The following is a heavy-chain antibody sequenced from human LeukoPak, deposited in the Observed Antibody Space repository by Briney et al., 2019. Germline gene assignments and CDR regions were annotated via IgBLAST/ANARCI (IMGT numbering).Heavy chain of an antibody. D-gene: IGHD3-10*01. CDR1: GGTFSSYT. CDR2: IIPILGIA. CDR3: ARAYGSGIFQH. V-gene: IGHV1-69*02. Sequence: ASVKVSCKASGGTFSSYTISWVRQAPGQGLEWMGSIIPILGIANYAQKFQGRVTITADKSTSTAYMELSSLRSEDTAVYYCARAYGSGIFQHWGQGTLVTVSS. J-gene: IGHJ1*01.